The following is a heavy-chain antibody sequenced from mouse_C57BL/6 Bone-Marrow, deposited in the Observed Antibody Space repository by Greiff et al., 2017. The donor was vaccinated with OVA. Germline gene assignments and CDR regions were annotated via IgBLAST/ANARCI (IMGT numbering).Heavy chain of an antibody. CDR1: GYTFTDYE. V-gene: IGHV1-15*01. CDR2: IDPETGGT. CDR3: TINYGTWENYFDY. J-gene: IGHJ2*01. Sequence: QVQLQQSGAELVRPGASVTLSCKASGYTFTDYEMHWVKQTPVHGLEWIGAIDPETGGTAYNQKFKGKAILTADKSSSTAYMELRSLTTEDSAVSYWTINYGTWENYFDYWGQGTTLTVSS. D-gene: IGHD2-1*01.